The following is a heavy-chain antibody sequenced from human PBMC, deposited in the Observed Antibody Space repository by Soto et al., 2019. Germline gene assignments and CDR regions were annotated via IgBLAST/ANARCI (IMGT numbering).Heavy chain of an antibody. CDR1: GFTFSSYG. CDR2: ISYDGSNK. D-gene: IGHD3-16*02. J-gene: IGHJ4*02. V-gene: IGHV3-30*03. CDR3: ARVLKETYYDYVWGSYRYQAASDY. Sequence: GGSLRLSCAASGFTFSSYGMHWVRQAPGKGLEWVAVISYDGSNKYYADSVKGRFTISRDNSKNSLYLQMNSLRAEDTAVYYCARVLKETYYDYVWGSYRYQAASDYWGQGTLVTVSS.